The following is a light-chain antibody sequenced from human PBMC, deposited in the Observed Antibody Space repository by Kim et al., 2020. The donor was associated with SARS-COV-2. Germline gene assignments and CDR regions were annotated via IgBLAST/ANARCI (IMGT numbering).Light chain of an antibody. CDR3: QQGDNWPLS. J-gene: IGKJ4*01. V-gene: IGKV3-11*01. CDR1: QSVSSY. Sequence: LSPGERATLSCRASQSVSSYLAWYQHKPGQAPRLLIRDASTRAAGIPARFSGSGSGTDFTLTISSLEPEDFAIYYCQQGDNWPLSFGGGTKVDIK. CDR2: DAS.